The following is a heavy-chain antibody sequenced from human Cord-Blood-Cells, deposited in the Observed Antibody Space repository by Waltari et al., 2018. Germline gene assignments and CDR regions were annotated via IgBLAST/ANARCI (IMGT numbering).Heavy chain of an antibody. CDR3: ARGGSYYYYGMDV. D-gene: IGHD3-16*01. CDR2: IYPGDSDT. V-gene: IGHV5-51*01. CDR1: GYSFTSYW. J-gene: IGHJ6*02. Sequence: EVQLVQSGAEVKKPGESLKISCKGSGYSFTSYWIGWVRPMPGKGLEWMGIIYPGDSDTRYSPSFQCQVTISAAKSISTAYLQGSSLKASDTAMYYCARGGSYYYYGMDVWGQGTTVTVSS.